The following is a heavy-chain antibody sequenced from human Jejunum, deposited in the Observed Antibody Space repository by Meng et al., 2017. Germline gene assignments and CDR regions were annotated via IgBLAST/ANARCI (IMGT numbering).Heavy chain of an antibody. CDR3: AHRRRNSGYDNPYYFDF. CDR2: IYWDDDK. J-gene: IGHJ4*02. Sequence: TYKGASHNLVNPIQSLAPPCTFSGLSITTSGGVVGWILQSPGEALEWLALIYWDDDKRYSPSLKSRLTITKDTSKNQVVLTMAHMDPVDTATYYCAHRRRNSGYDNPYYFDFWGQGTLVTVSS. D-gene: IGHD5-12*01. V-gene: IGHV2-5*02. CDR1: GLSITTSGGV.